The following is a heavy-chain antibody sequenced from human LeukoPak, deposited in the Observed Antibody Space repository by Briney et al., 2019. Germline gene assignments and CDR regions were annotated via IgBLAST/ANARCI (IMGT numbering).Heavy chain of an antibody. V-gene: IGHV4-34*01. J-gene: IGHJ4*02. Sequence: PSETLSLTCAVYGGSFSGYYWSWIRQPPGKGLEWIGEINHSGSTNYNPSLKSRVTISVDTSKNQFSLKLSSVTAADTAVYYCARDNDYIKDYWGQGTLVTVSS. CDR2: INHSGST. CDR1: GGSFSGYY. CDR3: ARDNDYIKDY. D-gene: IGHD4-4*01.